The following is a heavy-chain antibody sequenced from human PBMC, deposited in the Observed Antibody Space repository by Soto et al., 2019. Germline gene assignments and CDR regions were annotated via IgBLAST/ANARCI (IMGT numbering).Heavy chain of an antibody. J-gene: IGHJ4*02. CDR2: ISFSGSTI. D-gene: IGHD3-16*01. Sequence: GSLRLSCAASGFTFSDYYFTWIRQAPGKGLEWVSYISFSGSTIYCADSVKGRFTISRDNAKNSLYLQMNNLRPEDTAVYYCAGGDSGSFDSWGQGTLVTVSS. V-gene: IGHV3-11*01. CDR1: GFTFSDYY. CDR3: AGGDSGSFDS.